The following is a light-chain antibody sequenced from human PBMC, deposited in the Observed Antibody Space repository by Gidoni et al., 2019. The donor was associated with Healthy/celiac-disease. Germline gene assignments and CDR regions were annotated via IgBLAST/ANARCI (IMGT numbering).Light chain of an antibody. CDR2: AAS. Sequence: DIQMTQSPSSLSASVGDRFTITCRASQGINNYLAWFQQKPGKVPKLLIYAASTLQSGVPPRFSGSGSGTDFTLTISSLQPEDVATYYCQKYNSAPRTFGQGTKVEIK. J-gene: IGKJ1*01. V-gene: IGKV1-27*01. CDR1: QGINNY. CDR3: QKYNSAPRT.